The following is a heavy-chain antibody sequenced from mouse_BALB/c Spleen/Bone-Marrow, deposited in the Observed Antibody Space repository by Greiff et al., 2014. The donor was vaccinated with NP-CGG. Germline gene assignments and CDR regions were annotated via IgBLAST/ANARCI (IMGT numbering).Heavy chain of an antibody. V-gene: IGHV1-15*01. J-gene: IGHJ3*01. CDR3: TRSETGPFAY. CDR1: GYTFTDYE. CDR2: IDPETGGT. D-gene: IGHD4-1*01. Sequence: VQLQQSGAELVGPGASVTLSCKASGYTFTDYEMHWVKQTPVHGLEWIGAIDPETGGTAYNQKFKGKATLTADKSSSTAYMELRSLTSEDSAVYYCTRSETGPFAYWGQGTLVTVSA.